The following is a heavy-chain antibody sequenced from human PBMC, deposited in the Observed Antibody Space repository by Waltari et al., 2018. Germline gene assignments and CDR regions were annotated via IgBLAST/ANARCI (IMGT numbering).Heavy chain of an antibody. CDR3: AADRGNGLYFDY. J-gene: IGHJ4*02. CDR1: GASIRSNYW. D-gene: IGHD2-15*01. CDR2: IHPIGRT. V-gene: IGHV4-4*02. Sequence: QVQLQESGPGLVKPSGTLSLTCAVSGASIRSNYWWSWVRQSPGKGLEWIGQIHPIGRTYSTPSLQSRVSVSLDKSKNQFSLSLYFVSDADTAVYYCAADRGNGLYFDYWGQGTLVTVSS.